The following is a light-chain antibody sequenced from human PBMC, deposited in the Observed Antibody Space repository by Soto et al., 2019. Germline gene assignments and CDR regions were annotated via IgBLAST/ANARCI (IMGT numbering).Light chain of an antibody. Sequence: EIVLTQSPGTLSLSPGERATLSCRASQSVSSSYLAWYQQKPGQAPRLLIYGASSRATGIPDRFSGSGSGTDFTLTISRLEPEDFAVYYCQQYDNLPRLTFGGGTKVEIK. CDR1: QSVSSSY. CDR2: GAS. CDR3: QQYDNLPRLT. V-gene: IGKV3-20*01. J-gene: IGKJ4*01.